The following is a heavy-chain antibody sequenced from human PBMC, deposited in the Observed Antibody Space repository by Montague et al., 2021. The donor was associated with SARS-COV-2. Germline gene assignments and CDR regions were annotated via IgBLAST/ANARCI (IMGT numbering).Heavy chain of an antibody. V-gene: IGHV4-39*01. J-gene: IGHJ4*02. D-gene: IGHD2-2*01. Sequence: SETLSLTCTVSGGSISSSSYYWGWIRQPPGKGLEWIGSIYYSGSTYYNPSLKSRVTISVDSSKNQFSLKLSSVTAADTAVYYCARFYRVLPAAPFDYWGQGTLVTVSS. CDR2: IYYSGST. CDR3: ARFYRVLPAAPFDY. CDR1: GGSISSSSYY.